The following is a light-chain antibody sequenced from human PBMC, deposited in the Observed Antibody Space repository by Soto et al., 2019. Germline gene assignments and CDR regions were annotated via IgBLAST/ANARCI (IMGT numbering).Light chain of an antibody. V-gene: IGKV1-39*01. CDR2: AAS. CDR1: QSISSY. Sequence: DLQMTQSPSSLSASVGDRVTITCRASQSISSYLNWYQQKPGKAPKLLIYAASSLQSGVPSRFSGSGSGTDFTLTISSLQPEDFATCYCQQSYSTLTFGGGTKVEIK. J-gene: IGKJ4*01. CDR3: QQSYSTLT.